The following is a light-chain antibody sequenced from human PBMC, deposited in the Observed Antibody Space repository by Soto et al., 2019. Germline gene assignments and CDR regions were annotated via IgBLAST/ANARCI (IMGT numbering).Light chain of an antibody. J-gene: IGKJ1*01. CDR1: QSVSNNY. Sequence: EIVLTQSPCTLSLSPGERATLSCRASQSVSNNYLACYQQKPGQAPRLLIYGASNRATGTPDRFSGSGSGKDFTLTISRLEADDFADYYCQQYSSSCTFGQGTKVDIK. CDR2: GAS. CDR3: QQYSSSCT. V-gene: IGKV3-20*01.